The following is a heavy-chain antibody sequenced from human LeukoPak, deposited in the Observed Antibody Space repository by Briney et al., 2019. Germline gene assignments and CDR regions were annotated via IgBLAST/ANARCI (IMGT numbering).Heavy chain of an antibody. CDR2: IYYTGNT. J-gene: IGHJ5*02. V-gene: IGHV4-4*02. Sequence: SETLSLTCAVSGGSITSSNWWSWVRQPPGKGLEWIGEIYYTGNTNYNPSLKSRVTISVDKSNNQFSLNLSSVTAADTAVYYCAKSNAWDWFDPWGQGTLVTVSS. CDR1: GGSITSSNW. CDR3: AKSNAWDWFDP. D-gene: IGHD4-11*01.